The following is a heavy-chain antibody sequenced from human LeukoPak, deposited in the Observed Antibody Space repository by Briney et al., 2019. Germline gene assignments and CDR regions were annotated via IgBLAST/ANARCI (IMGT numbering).Heavy chain of an antibody. J-gene: IGHJ4*02. CDR3: ALGLVTDY. CDR2: IYSGGST. D-gene: IGHD3-9*01. CDR1: GFTVSSNF. V-gene: IGHV3-66*01. Sequence: GGSLRLFCAASGFTVSSNFMSWVRQAPGKGLEWVSVIYSGGSTYYADSVKGRFTISRDNSKNTLYLQMNSLRVEDTAVYYCALGLVTDYWGQGTLVTVSS.